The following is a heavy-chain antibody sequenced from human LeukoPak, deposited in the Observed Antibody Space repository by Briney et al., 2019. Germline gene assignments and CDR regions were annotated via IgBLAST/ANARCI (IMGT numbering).Heavy chain of an antibody. J-gene: IGHJ4*02. D-gene: IGHD6-19*01. Sequence: ASVKVSCKASGYSFTGHYLHWVRQAPGQGLEWMGWINPNSGDSDHAQKFQGRVTMARDTAISTAYMELSRLRSDDTAVYYCARYSSGLWGQGSLVTVSS. CDR1: GYSFTGHY. CDR3: ARYSSGL. CDR2: INPNSGDS. V-gene: IGHV1-2*02.